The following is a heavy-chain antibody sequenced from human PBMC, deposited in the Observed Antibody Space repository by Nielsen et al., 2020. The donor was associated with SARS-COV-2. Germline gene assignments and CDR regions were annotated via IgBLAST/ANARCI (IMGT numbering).Heavy chain of an antibody. CDR2: ITSSSSTI. D-gene: IGHD1-26*01. CDR3: AKTGIVGAINFDY. J-gene: IGHJ4*02. V-gene: IGHV3-48*01. Sequence: GESLKISCAASGFTLSSYSMNWVRQAPGKGLEYVAYITSSSSTIYYADSVKGRFTISRDNARNSLYLQMNSLRVEDTAVYYCAKTGIVGAINFDYWGQGTLVTVSS. CDR1: GFTLSSYS.